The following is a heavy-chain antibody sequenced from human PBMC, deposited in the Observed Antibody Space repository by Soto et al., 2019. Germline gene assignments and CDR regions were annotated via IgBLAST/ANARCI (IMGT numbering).Heavy chain of an antibody. J-gene: IGHJ4*02. V-gene: IGHV3-74*01. CDR3: ARAALYSSGYYYYDY. D-gene: IGHD6-19*01. Sequence: EVQLVESGGDLVQPGGSLRLSCAASGFTFSRYWMHWVRQAPGKGLVWVSRINTDGSTTNYADSVKGRFTISRDHARNTLYLQMNSLRAEDTAVYYCARAALYSSGYYYYDYWGQGTLVTVSS. CDR1: GFTFSRYW. CDR2: INTDGSTT.